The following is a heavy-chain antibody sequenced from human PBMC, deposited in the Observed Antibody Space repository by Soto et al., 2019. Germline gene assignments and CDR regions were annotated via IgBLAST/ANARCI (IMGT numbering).Heavy chain of an antibody. J-gene: IGHJ6*03. CDR3: ARLATTVTAYTRYYYMDV. Sequence: SETLSLTCAVYGGSFSGYYWSWIRQPPGKGLEWIGEINHSGSTNYNPSLKSRVTISVDTSKNQFSLKLSSVTAADTAVYYCARLATTVTAYTRYYYMDVWGKGTTVTVSS. CDR1: GGSFSGYY. CDR2: INHSGST. V-gene: IGHV4-34*01. D-gene: IGHD4-17*01.